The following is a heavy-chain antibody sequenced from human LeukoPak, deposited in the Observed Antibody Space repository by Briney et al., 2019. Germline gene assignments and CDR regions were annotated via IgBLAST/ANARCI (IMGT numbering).Heavy chain of an antibody. CDR2: ISGSGGTT. CDR1: GFTFSNYA. J-gene: IGHJ4*02. D-gene: IGHD2-15*01. CDR3: AKDLARYCSGGRCPQEFDY. Sequence: GGSLRLSCAASGFTFSNYAVSWVRQAPGKGLEWVSAISGSGGTTYYADSVKGRFTISRDNSKNTLYLQMNSLRAEDTAVYYCAKDLARYCSGGRCPQEFDYWGQGTLVTVSS. V-gene: IGHV3-23*01.